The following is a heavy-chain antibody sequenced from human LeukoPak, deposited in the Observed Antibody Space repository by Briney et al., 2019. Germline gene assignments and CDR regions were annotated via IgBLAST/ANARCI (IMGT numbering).Heavy chain of an antibody. Sequence: GGSLRLSCAASGFSFSNYSLNWVRQAPGRGLEWVSSISSSSTYIYYADSVKGRFTISRDNAKNSLYLQMNSLRAEDTAVYYCAKADRITIQRGAFDIWGQGTMVTVSS. J-gene: IGHJ3*02. D-gene: IGHD3-3*01. CDR3: AKADRITIQRGAFDI. V-gene: IGHV3-21*04. CDR1: GFSFSNYS. CDR2: ISSSSTYI.